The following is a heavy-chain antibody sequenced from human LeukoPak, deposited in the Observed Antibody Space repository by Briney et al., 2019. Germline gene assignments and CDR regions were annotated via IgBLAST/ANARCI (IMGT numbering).Heavy chain of an antibody. CDR1: GFTFSSYA. V-gene: IGHV3-23*01. Sequence: GGSLRLSCAASGFTFSSYAMSWVRQAPGKGLEWVSAISGSGGSTYYADSVKGRFTISRDNSKNTLYLQMNSLRAEDTAVYYCAKHSFDYDFWSGYYLDYWGQGTLVTVSS. D-gene: IGHD3-3*01. J-gene: IGHJ4*02. CDR3: AKHSFDYDFWSGYYLDY. CDR2: ISGSGGST.